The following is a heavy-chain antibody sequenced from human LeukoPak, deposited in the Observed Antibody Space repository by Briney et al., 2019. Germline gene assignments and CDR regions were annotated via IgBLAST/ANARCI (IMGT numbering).Heavy chain of an antibody. D-gene: IGHD1-1*01. CDR1: GFTFSDYA. CDR3: AKRDRTDSQISDY. Sequence: GGSLRVSCAATGFTFSDYAMSWVRQTPGKGVEWGSGITITGDSTYYIDSVRGRLTISRDDSRNTLYMQMNRLRDEDTAIYYSAKRDRTDSQISDYWGQGTLVTVSS. J-gene: IGHJ4*02. V-gene: IGHV3-23*01. CDR2: ITITGDST.